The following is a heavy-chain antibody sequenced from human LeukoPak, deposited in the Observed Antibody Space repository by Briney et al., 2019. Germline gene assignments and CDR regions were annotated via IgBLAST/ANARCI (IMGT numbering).Heavy chain of an antibody. Sequence: QPGRSLRLSCAASGFTFDDYAMHWVRQAPGKGLEWVSGISWISGSIGYADSVKGRFTISRDNAKNSLYLQMNSLRAGDTAVYYCARGGGVLRYKGQAFDIWGQGTMVTVSS. CDR3: ARGGGVLRYKGQAFDI. J-gene: IGHJ3*02. CDR2: ISWISGSI. CDR1: GFTFDDYA. D-gene: IGHD3-9*01. V-gene: IGHV3-9*01.